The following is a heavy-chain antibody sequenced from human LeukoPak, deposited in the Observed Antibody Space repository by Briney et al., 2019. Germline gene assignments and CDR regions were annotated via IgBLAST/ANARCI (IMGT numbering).Heavy chain of an antibody. CDR3: ARYDFWSDNLVY. D-gene: IGHD3-3*01. CDR2: IHYSGST. V-gene: IGHV4-30-4*08. Sequence: SETLSLTCSVSDNSISSGDYYWTWIRQPSGKGLEWIGNIHYSGSTSYNPSLKSRLTISVETSKNQFSLTLNSVTAADTAIYYCARYDFWSDNLVYWGQGTLVTVSS. CDR1: DNSISSGDYY. J-gene: IGHJ4*02.